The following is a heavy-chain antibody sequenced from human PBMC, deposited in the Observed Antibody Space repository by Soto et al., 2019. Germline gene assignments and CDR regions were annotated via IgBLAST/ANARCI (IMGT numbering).Heavy chain of an antibody. D-gene: IGHD3-22*01. CDR3: ARTQYYYDSSGYSAFDL. CDR2: ISYDGSNK. Sequence: LRLSCAASGSTFSSYGMHWVRQAPGKGLEWVAVISYDGSNKYYAESVKGRFTSSRDNSKNTLYLQMNSLRAEDTAVYYSARTQYYYDSSGYSAFDLWGQGTMVTVSS. V-gene: IGHV3-30*03. CDR1: GSTFSSYG. J-gene: IGHJ3*01.